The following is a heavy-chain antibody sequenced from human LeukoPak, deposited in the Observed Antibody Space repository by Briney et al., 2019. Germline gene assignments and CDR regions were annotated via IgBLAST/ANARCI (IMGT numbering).Heavy chain of an antibody. D-gene: IGHD3-22*01. CDR2: INPNSGGT. J-gene: IGHJ1*01. CDR1: GYTFTGYY. V-gene: IGHV1-2*02. Sequence: SVKVSCQASGYTFTGYYMHWLRPAPARGLEWMGWINPNSGGTNYAQKFQGRVTMTSDTSISTVYIELSSLTSDDPAVYYRARGYYDSSGYEYFQDWGQGTLVTVSS. CDR3: ARGYYDSSGYEYFQD.